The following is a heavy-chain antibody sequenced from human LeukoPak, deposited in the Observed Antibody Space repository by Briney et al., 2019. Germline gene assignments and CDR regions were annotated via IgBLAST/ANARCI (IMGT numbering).Heavy chain of an antibody. V-gene: IGHV3-21*01. Sequence: AGGSLRPSCAASGFTFDDYGMSWVRQAPGKGLEWVSSISSTSSYIYYADSVRGRFTISRDNAKNSLYLQMNSLRAEDTAVYYCATGYSASKRSYFYYMDVWGKGTTVTVSS. CDR1: GFTFDDYG. CDR3: ATGYSASKRSYFYYMDV. D-gene: IGHD5-12*01. CDR2: ISSTSSYI. J-gene: IGHJ6*03.